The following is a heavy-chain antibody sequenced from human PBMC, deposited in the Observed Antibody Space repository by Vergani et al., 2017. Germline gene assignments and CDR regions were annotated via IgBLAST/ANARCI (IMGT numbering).Heavy chain of an antibody. Sequence: QVQLVESGGGVVQPGRSLRLSCVVSGFTFSTSTMHWVRQPPGKGLEWVAVISNDGTKKFYVDSVKGRFTISRDNSKNTLYLQMNSLRAEDTAVYYCAKVASYYYDSSGYDEYFQHWGQGTLVTVSS. J-gene: IGHJ1*01. D-gene: IGHD3-22*01. CDR1: GFTFSTST. CDR3: AKVASYYYDSSGYDEYFQH. CDR2: ISNDGTKK. V-gene: IGHV3-30*04.